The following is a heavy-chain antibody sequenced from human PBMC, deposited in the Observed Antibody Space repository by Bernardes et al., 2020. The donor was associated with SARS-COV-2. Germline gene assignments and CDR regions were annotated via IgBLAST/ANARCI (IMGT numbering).Heavy chain of an antibody. CDR3: ARDNDVPRSISVDDSHYGFDV. CDR2: ISRSREGV. Sequence: SLRLSCVASGFNIGDYAIHWVRQVPGKGLEWVSRISRSREGVVYADSVRGRFTISRDNAKNSLYLQVNSLRSEDTALYYCARDNDVPRSISVDDSHYGFDVWGRGTTVTVSS. CDR1: GFNIGDYA. D-gene: IGHD1-1*01. J-gene: IGHJ6*02. V-gene: IGHV3-9*01.